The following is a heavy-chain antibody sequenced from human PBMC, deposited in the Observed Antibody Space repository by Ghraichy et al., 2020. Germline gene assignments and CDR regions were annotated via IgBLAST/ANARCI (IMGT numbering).Heavy chain of an antibody. CDR3: AREVGARGISYGFDI. CDR2: IDGDGGDT. J-gene: IGHJ3*02. D-gene: IGHD4-23*01. V-gene: IGHV3-74*01. Sequence: GESLRLSCAASGFTFSIHWMHWVRQVPGKGLVWVSHIDGDGGDTTYADSVKGRFIISRDNAKNTVYLQMNSLRVEDTAVYHCAREVGARGISYGFDIWGQGTKVTVSS. CDR1: GFTFSIHW.